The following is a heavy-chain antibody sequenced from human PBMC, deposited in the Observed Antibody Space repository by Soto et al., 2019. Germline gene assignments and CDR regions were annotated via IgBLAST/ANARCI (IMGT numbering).Heavy chain of an antibody. CDR3: ASAAVTGTAGLDF. CDR2: FNPNSGGT. J-gene: IGHJ4*02. V-gene: IGHV1-2*02. CDR1: GYTFSGFY. D-gene: IGHD6-19*01. Sequence: GASVKVSCKASGYTFSGFYMHWVRQAPGQGLEWMGWFNPNSGGTKSAEKFQGRVTMTRDTSISTAYMELSRLTSDDTAVYYCASAAVTGTAGLDFWGQGTQVTVSS.